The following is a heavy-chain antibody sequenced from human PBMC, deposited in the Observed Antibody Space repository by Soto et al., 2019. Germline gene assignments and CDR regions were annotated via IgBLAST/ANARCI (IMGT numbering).Heavy chain of an antibody. J-gene: IGHJ3*01. Sequence: GASVKVSCKASGGTFSSYTISWVRQAPGQGLEWMGRIIPILGIANYAQKFQGRVTITADESTSTAYMELSSLRSEDTAVYYCARETTVVSLPLWGQGTMVTVSS. D-gene: IGHD4-17*01. CDR3: ARETTVVSLPL. CDR2: IIPILGIA. V-gene: IGHV1-69*02. CDR1: GGTFSSYT.